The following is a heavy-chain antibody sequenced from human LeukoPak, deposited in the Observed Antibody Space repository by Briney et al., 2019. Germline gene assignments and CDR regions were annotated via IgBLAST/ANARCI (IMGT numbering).Heavy chain of an antibody. V-gene: IGHV3-43D*04. J-gene: IGHJ4*01. CDR2: ISWDGGST. Sequence: PGGSMRLSCAASGFTFDDYAMHWVRQAPGKGLEWVSFISWDGGSTYYADSVKGRFTISRDNSKNSLYLQMNSLRSGDTALYYCAKDLVSSSSPGVFDYWGQGTLVSVSS. D-gene: IGHD6-6*01. CDR3: AKDLVSSSSPGVFDY. CDR1: GFTFDDYA.